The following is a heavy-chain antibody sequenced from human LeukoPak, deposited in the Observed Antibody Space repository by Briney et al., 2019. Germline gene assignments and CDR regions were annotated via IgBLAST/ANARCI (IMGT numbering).Heavy chain of an antibody. J-gene: IGHJ4*02. V-gene: IGHV1-18*01. CDR2: ISAYNGNT. CDR1: GYTFTGYG. Sequence: GASVKVSCKASGYTFTGYGISWVRQAPGQGLEWMGWISAYNGNTNYAQKLQGRVTMTTDTSTSTAYMELRSLRSDDTAVYYCARRVGNYYGSGSQGPFYFDYWGQGTLVTVSS. CDR3: ARRVGNYYGSGSQGPFYFDY. D-gene: IGHD3-10*01.